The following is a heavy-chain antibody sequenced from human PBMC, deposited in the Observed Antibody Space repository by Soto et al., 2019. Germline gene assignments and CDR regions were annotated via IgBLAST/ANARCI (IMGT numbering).Heavy chain of an antibody. Sequence: GGSLRLSCTASGFTFGDYAMSWFRQAPGKGLEWVGFIRSKAHGGTTEYVASVKGRFTISRDDSKSIAYLQMNSLTTEDTAVYYCTRQAVPNFWGQGTLVTVSS. J-gene: IGHJ4*02. CDR3: TRQAVPNF. CDR2: IRSKAHGGTT. CDR1: GFTFGDYA. V-gene: IGHV3-49*03. D-gene: IGHD6-19*01.